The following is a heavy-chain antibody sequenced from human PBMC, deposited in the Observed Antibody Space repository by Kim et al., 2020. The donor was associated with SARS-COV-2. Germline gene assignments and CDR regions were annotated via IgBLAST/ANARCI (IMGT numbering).Heavy chain of an antibody. CDR3: ATIPKECSGCSCYYNWFDP. CDR2: IYFSGTT. Sequence: SETLSLTCTVSGVSISSGGDYWSWIRQRPGKGLEWIGCIYFSGTTYYNPSLESRIIISVDTSKNQFSLKLSSVTAADTAVYYCATIPKECSGCSCYYNWFDPWGQGTLVTASS. V-gene: IGHV4-31*03. D-gene: IGHD2-15*01. J-gene: IGHJ5*02. CDR1: GVSISSGGDY.